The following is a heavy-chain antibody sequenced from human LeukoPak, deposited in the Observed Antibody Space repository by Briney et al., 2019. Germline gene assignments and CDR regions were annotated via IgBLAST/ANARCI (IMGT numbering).Heavy chain of an antibody. CDR3: ARDCDRSGYFCY. V-gene: IGHV1-18*01. D-gene: IGHD3-22*01. Sequence: ASVNVSCKASGYTFPSYGLSWVRQAPGQGLEWIGWISAYNGNTNYAQKLLGRVTMTTDTSTSTAYMELRSLRSDDTAVYYCARDCDRSGYFCYWGQGTLVTVSS. CDR2: ISAYNGNT. J-gene: IGHJ4*02. CDR1: GYTFPSYG.